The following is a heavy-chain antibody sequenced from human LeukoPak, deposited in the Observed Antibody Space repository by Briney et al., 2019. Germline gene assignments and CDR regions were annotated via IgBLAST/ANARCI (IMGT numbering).Heavy chain of an antibody. CDR1: GFSFSQYG. D-gene: IGHD2-2*01. CDR2: IAHDGSYI. J-gene: IGHJ6*02. Sequence: GRSLRLSCTDSGFSFSQYGIHWVRQSPGKGLEWVSVIAHDGSYISILDSVKGRFTISRDNSKNTLYMQMNSLRVEDTAVYYCAKVGFVGLVPAAIVGGMDVSGQGTTVTVSS. V-gene: IGHV3-30*18. CDR3: AKVGFVGLVPAAIVGGMDV.